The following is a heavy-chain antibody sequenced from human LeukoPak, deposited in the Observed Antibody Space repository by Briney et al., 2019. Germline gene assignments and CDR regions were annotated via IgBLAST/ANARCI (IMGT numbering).Heavy chain of an antibody. CDR2: IYTSGST. CDR3: ASSRNYYDSSGYFRYGENWFDP. CDR1: GGSISSYY. Sequence: SETLSLTCTVSGGSISSYYWSWIRQPAGKGQDWIGRIYTSGSTNYNPSLKSRVTMSVDTSKNQFSLKLSSVTAADTAVYYCASSRNYYDSSGYFRYGENWFDPWGQGTLVTVSS. J-gene: IGHJ5*02. D-gene: IGHD3-22*01. V-gene: IGHV4-4*07.